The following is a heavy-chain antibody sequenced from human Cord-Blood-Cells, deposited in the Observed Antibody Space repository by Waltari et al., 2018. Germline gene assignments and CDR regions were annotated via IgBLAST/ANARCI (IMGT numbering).Heavy chain of an antibody. CDR2: ISSSGSTI. J-gene: IGHJ2*01. Sequence: EVQLVESGGGLVQPGGSLRLSCAASGFTFSSYEMNCVRQAPGKGLEWVSYISSSGSTIYYADSVKGRFTISRDNAKNSLYLQMNSLRAEDTAVYYCARGLGGTHWYFDLWGRGTLVTVSS. V-gene: IGHV3-48*03. CDR1: GFTFSSYE. D-gene: IGHD7-27*01. CDR3: ARGLGGTHWYFDL.